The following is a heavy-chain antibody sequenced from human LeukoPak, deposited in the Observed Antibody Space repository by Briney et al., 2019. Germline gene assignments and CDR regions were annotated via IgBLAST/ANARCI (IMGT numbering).Heavy chain of an antibody. CDR3: ATMSVSAMFYLHY. D-gene: IGHD2-8*01. CDR2: INHNGNT. Sequence: PSETLSLTCAVSGDSFSTFYWSWIRQSPGKGLEWIGDINHNGNTNYTPSLKSRVTISVGTSRNLFSLRLTSVTAADTAVYYCATMSVSAMFYLHYWGQGALVTVSS. CDR1: GDSFSTFY. V-gene: IGHV4-34*01. J-gene: IGHJ4*02.